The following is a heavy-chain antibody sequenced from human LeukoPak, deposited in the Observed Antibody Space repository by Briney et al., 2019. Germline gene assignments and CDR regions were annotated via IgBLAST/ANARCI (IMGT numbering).Heavy chain of an antibody. J-gene: IGHJ5*02. V-gene: IGHV3-48*02. D-gene: IGHD3-3*01. CDR2: ISSSSSTI. CDR3: ARAGVLRFLEWPNNWFDP. Sequence: PGGSLRLSCAASGFTFSSYSMNWVRQAPGKGLEWVSYISSSSSTIYYADPVKGRFTISRDNAKNSLYLQMNSLRDEDTAVYYCARAGVLRFLEWPNNWFDPWGQGTLVTVSS. CDR1: GFTFSSYS.